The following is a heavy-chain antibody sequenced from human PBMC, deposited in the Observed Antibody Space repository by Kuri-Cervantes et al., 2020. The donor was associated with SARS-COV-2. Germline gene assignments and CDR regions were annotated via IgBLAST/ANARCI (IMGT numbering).Heavy chain of an antibody. D-gene: IGHD3-10*01. V-gene: IGHV4-4*07. Sequence: SETLSLTCTVSGGSISSHYWSWIRQPPGKGLEWIGRIYTSGSTNYNPSLKSRVTMSVDTSKNQFSLKLSSVTAADTAVYYCARGNYGSGSYALDYWGQGTLVTVSS. CDR1: GGSISSHY. J-gene: IGHJ4*02. CDR3: ARGNYGSGSYALDY. CDR2: IYTSGST.